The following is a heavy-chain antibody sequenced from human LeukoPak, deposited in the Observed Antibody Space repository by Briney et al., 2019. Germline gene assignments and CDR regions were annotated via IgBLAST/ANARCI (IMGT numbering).Heavy chain of an antibody. D-gene: IGHD1-26*01. J-gene: IGHJ4*02. CDR1: GSTSSRNF. CDR3: ASGAGWESGY. CDR2: INQDGSEK. Sequence: GGSLRLSCAVSGSTSSRNFMSWVRQTPEKGLEWVANINQDGSEKNYVDSVKGRFTISRDNAKNSLFLQMNSLRAEDTAIYYCASGAGWESGYWGQGTLVTVSS. V-gene: IGHV3-7*01.